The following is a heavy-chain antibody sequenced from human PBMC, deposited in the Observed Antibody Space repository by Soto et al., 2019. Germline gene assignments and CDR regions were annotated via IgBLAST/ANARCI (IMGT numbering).Heavy chain of an antibody. J-gene: IGHJ6*02. CDR2: ISSSSSYT. V-gene: IGHV3-11*06. CDR3: ARRVVPAAMMYYYYGMDV. D-gene: IGHD2-2*01. CDR1: GFTFSDYY. Sequence: GGSLRLSCAASGFTFSDYYMSWIRQAPGKGLEWVSYISSSSSYTNYADSVKGRFTISRDNAKNSLYLQMNSLRAEDTAVYYCARRVVPAAMMYYYYGMDVWGQGTTVTVSS.